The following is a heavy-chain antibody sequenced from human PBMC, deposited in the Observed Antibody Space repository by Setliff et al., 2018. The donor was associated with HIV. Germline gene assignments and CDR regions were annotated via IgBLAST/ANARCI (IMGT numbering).Heavy chain of an antibody. J-gene: IGHJ6*03. CDR1: GDSISSGSYY. V-gene: IGHV4-31*03. CDR2: IYYSAST. Sequence: PSETLSLTCTVSGDSISSGSYYWSWIRQHPGKGLEWIGYIYYSASTFYNPSLQSRITISIDTSKNLFSLKLSSVTAADTAVYYCARGLKAEYYYYYYMDVWGKGTTVTVSS. CDR3: ARGLKAEYYYYYYMDV.